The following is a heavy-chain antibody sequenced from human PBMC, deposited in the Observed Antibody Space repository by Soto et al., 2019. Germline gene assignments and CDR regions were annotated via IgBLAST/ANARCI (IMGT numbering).Heavy chain of an antibody. CDR3: ARDFWSGHNTGYFDL. V-gene: IGHV4-31*03. CDR1: GGSISSGGYY. J-gene: IGHJ2*01. CDR2: IYYSGST. Sequence: QVQLQESGPGLVKPSQTLSLTCTVSGGSISSGGYYWSWIRQHPGKGLEWIGYIYYSGSTYYNPSLKSRITTSVDTSKNQFSLKLSSVTAADTAVYYCARDFWSGHNTGYFDLWGRGPLVTVSS. D-gene: IGHD3-3*01.